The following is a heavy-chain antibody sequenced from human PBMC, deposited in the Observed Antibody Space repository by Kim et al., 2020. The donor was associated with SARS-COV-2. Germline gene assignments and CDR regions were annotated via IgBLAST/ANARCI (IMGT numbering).Heavy chain of an antibody. V-gene: IGHV3-15*01. CDR3: TSRGIYGSGSYYNFAFDD. Sequence: KGRFNISRDDSKNTLYLQMNSLKTEDTAVYYCTSRGIYGSGSYYNFAFDDWGQGTLVTVSS. D-gene: IGHD3-10*01. J-gene: IGHJ4*02.